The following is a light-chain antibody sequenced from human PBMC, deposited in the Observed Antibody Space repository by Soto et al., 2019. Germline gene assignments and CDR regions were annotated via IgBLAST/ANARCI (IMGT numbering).Light chain of an antibody. V-gene: IGLV2-14*01. CDR1: SNDVGGYNY. J-gene: IGLJ6*01. CDR2: EVS. Sequence: QSALTQPASVSGSPGQSITISCTGSSNDVGGYNYVSWYQQHPGQAPKLIIYEVSDRPSGVSPRFSGSKSGNTASLTISRLQVEDEADYFCTSYSSTIPYVVGSGTKLTVL. CDR3: TSYSSTIPYV.